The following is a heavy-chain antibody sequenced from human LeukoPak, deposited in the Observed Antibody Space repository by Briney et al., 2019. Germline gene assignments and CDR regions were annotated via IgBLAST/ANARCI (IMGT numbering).Heavy chain of an antibody. CDR3: ARDPIVVVPAAERTNYYYYGMDV. CDR2: ISGSGDRT. CDR1: GFTFSSNA. D-gene: IGHD2-2*01. Sequence: GGSLRLSCVASGFTFSSNAMSWVRQAPGKGLEWVSSISGSGDRTYYADSVKGRFTISRDNSKNTMYLQVSSLRAEDTAVYYCARDPIVVVPAAERTNYYYYGMDVWGQGTTVTVSS. V-gene: IGHV3-23*01. J-gene: IGHJ6*02.